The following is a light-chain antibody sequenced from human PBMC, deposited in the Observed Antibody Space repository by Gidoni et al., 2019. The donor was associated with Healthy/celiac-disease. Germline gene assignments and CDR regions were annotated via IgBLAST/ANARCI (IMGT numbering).Light chain of an antibody. CDR2: KAS. Sequence: DIQMTQSPSTLSASVGDRVTITCRPSQSITSWWACDQQLPGKAPKLLMYKASSLESGVPSRFSGSGSGKEFTLTISSPQPDDFATYYRQQYNSYSWTFGQGTKVEIK. J-gene: IGKJ1*01. CDR3: QQYNSYSWT. CDR1: QSITSW. V-gene: IGKV1-5*03.